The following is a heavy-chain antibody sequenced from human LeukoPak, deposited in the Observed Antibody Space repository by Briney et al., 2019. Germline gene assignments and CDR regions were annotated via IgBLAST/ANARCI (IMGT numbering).Heavy chain of an antibody. V-gene: IGHV1-69*13. CDR2: IIPIFGTA. CDR1: GYTFTSYY. D-gene: IGHD3-9*01. Sequence: ASVKVSCKASGYTFTSYYMHWVRQAPGQGLEWMGGIIPIFGTANYAQKFQGRVTITADESTSTAYMELSSLRSEDTAVYYCARARYDILTGYYPSNYFDYWGQGTLVTVSS. J-gene: IGHJ4*02. CDR3: ARARYDILTGYYPSNYFDY.